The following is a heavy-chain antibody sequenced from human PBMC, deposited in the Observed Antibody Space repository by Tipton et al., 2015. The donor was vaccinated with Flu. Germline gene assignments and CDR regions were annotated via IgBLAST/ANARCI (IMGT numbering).Heavy chain of an antibody. D-gene: IGHD5-24*01. J-gene: IGHJ4*02. Sequence: LRLSCSVSGASMKKSNHYWGWIRQPPGKGLEWIGNIYHSGSTFYNPSLKSRVTISVDTSKNQFSLKLSSVTAADTAVYYCARGDGYNFDYWGQGTLVTVSS. CDR2: IYHSGST. V-gene: IGHV4-39*07. CDR1: GASMKKSNHY. CDR3: ARGDGYNFDY.